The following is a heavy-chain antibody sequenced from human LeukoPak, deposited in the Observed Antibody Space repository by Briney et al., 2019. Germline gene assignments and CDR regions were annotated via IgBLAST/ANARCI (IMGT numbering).Heavy chain of an antibody. D-gene: IGHD6-13*01. V-gene: IGHV1-2*02. CDR3: ARDPGIAETY. CDR2: INPNSGGT. J-gene: IGHJ4*02. Sequence: ASVKVSCKASGYTFTAYYMHWVRQAPGQGLEWMGWINPNSGGTNYARKFQGRVTMTSDTSISTAYMELSRLRSDDTAVYYCARDPGIAETYWGQGTLVTASS. CDR1: GYTFTAYY.